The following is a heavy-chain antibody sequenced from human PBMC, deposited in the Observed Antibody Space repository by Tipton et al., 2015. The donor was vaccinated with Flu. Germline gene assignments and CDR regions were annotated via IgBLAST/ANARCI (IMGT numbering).Heavy chain of an antibody. D-gene: IGHD6-13*01. CDR3: AKSQVRDNSWIDY. CDR2: VARSTYNT. CDR1: GFTFTTYG. V-gene: IGHV3-23*01. J-gene: IGHJ4*02. Sequence: GSLRLSCAASGFTFTTYGMSWVRQAPGKGLEWVSGVARSTYNTYYADSVKGRFIVSRDNSKNTLDLQMNGLRAEDTAVYYCAKSQVRDNSWIDYWGQGTLVTVSS.